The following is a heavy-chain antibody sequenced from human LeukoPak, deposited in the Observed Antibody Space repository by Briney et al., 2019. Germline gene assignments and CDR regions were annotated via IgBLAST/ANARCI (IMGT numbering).Heavy chain of an antibody. V-gene: IGHV3-21*01. Sequence: GGSLRLSCAASGFTFSSYSMNWVRQAPGKGLEWVSSISSSSSYIYYADSVKGRFTISRDNAKNSLYLQMNSLRAEDTAVYYCARDFRSGSQTVFDYWGQGTLVTVSP. J-gene: IGHJ4*02. CDR2: ISSSSSYI. CDR3: ARDFRSGSQTVFDY. CDR1: GFTFSSYS. D-gene: IGHD1-26*01.